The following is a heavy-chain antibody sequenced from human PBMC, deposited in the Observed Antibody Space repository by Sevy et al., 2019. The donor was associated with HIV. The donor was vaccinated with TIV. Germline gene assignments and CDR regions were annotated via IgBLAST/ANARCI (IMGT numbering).Heavy chain of an antibody. J-gene: IGHJ6*02. Sequence: GGSLRLSCAASGFSISGYGMHWVRQAPGKGLEWVAVIWYDGTNKEYADSVKGRFTISRDNSKNTLYLQMNSLRAEDTAVYYCARDEEYSYGYYYYYGMDVWGQGTTVTVSS. CDR2: IWYDGTNK. CDR1: GFSISGYG. D-gene: IGHD5-18*01. V-gene: IGHV3-33*01. CDR3: ARDEEYSYGYYYYYGMDV.